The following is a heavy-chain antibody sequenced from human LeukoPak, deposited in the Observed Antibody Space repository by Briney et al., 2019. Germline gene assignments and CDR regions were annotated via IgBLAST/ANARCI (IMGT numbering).Heavy chain of an antibody. V-gene: IGHV4-39*07. CDR2: IYYSGNT. CDR1: GGSVSSSSYY. CDR3: ARDADYEGGFDP. Sequence: SETLSLTCTVSGGSVSSSSYYWDWIRQPPGKGLEWIGSIYYSGNTYYNPSLKSRVIISLDTSKNQFSLRLSSVTAADTAVYYCARDADYEGGFDPWGQGTLVTVSS. D-gene: IGHD4-17*01. J-gene: IGHJ5*02.